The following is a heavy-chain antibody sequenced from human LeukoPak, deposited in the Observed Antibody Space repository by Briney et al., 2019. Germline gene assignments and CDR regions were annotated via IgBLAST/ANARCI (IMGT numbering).Heavy chain of an antibody. CDR1: GSTFTGYY. CDR2: INPNSGGT. V-gene: IGHV1-2*02. D-gene: IGHD5-24*01. J-gene: IGHJ4*02. Sequence: GASVKVSCKASGSTFTGYYIHWVRQAPGQGLEWMGCINPNSGGTNCAQNFQGRVTMTRDTSISTAYMELSRLRSDDTAVYYCARFLFIGMDYFDYWGQGTLVTVSS. CDR3: ARFLFIGMDYFDY.